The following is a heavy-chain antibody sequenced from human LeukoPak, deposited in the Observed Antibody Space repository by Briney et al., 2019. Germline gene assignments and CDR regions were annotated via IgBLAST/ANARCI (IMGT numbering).Heavy chain of an antibody. J-gene: IGHJ6*04. D-gene: IGHD5-18*01. CDR1: GFTVSSNY. V-gene: IGHV3-53*01. CDR3: ARLGTAMAMDV. Sequence: GRSLRLSCAASGFTVSSNYMSWVRQAPGKGLEWVSVIYSGGSTYYADSVKGRFTISRDNSKNTLYLQMNSLRAEDTAVYYCARLGTAMAMDVWGKGTTVTISS. CDR2: IYSGGST.